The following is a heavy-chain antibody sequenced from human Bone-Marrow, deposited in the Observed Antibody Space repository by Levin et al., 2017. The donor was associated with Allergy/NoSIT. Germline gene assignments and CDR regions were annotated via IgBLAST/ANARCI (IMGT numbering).Heavy chain of an antibody. J-gene: IGHJ4*02. CDR2: INHSGST. V-gene: IGHV4-34*01. Sequence: SQTLSLTCAVYGGSFSGYYWSWIRQPPGKGLEWIGEINHSGSTNYNPSLKSRVTISVDTSKNQFSLKLSSVTAADTAVYYCARGNLRSGRVDYWGQGTLVTVSS. CDR3: ARGNLRSGRVDY. CDR1: GGSFSGYY. D-gene: IGHD6-19*01.